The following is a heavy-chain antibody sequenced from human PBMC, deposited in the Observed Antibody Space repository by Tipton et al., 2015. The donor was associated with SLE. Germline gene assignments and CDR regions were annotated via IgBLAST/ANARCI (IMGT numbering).Heavy chain of an antibody. CDR3: ARGRRGFSGYERLDY. J-gene: IGHJ4*02. CDR1: GFPFSAYW. V-gene: IGHV3-7*01. CDR2: IKQDGSEK. D-gene: IGHD5-12*01. Sequence: GSLRLSCAASGFPFSAYWMTWVRQAPGRGLECVANIKQDGSEKSYVDSVKGRFTISRDNTKNSLYLQMNSLRVEDTAVYYCARGRRGFSGYERLDYWGQGSQVTVSS.